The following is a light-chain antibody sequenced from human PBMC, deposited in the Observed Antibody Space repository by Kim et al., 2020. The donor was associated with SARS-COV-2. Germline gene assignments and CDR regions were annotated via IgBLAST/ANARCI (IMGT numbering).Light chain of an antibody. CDR1: SSDCGGFNY. J-gene: IGLJ1*01. CDR3: TTHGGYNYV. V-gene: IGLV2-8*01. CDR2: EVI. Sequence: GQSVTISCSGTSSDCGGFNYVSWYQQHPGKAPKLIIYEVIKRPSGVPDRFSGSKSGNTASLTVSGLQAEDEADYYCTTHGGYNYVFGTGTKVTVL.